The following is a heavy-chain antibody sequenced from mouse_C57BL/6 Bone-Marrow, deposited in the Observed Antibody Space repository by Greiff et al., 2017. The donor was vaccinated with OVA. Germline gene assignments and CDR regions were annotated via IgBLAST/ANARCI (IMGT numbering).Heavy chain of an antibody. V-gene: IGHV3-1*01. Sequence: EVQLVESGPGMVKPSQSLSLTCTVTGYSITSGYDWHWIRHFPGNKLEWMGYISYSGSTNYNPSLKSRISITHDTSKNHFFLKLNSVTTEDTATYYCARKGITTVGGGYFDVWGTGTTVTVSS. J-gene: IGHJ1*03. CDR1: GYSITSGYD. D-gene: IGHD1-1*01. CDR2: ISYSGST. CDR3: ARKGITTVGGGYFDV.